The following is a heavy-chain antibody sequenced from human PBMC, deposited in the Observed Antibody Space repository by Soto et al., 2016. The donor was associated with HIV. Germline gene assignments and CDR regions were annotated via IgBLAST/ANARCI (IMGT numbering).Heavy chain of an antibody. J-gene: IGHJ6*02. CDR2: ISTNSGYT. Sequence: VQLVESGGGLVKPGGSLRLSCAASGFTFIDHYMTWIRQAPGKGLEWVSYISTNSGYTNYADSVKGRFTISRDNAKNSLYLQMNSLRAEDTAVYYCASARGVGYYYYYGMDVVGPRDHGHRLL. CDR3: ASARGVGYYYYYGMDV. D-gene: IGHD3-10*01. CDR1: GFTFIDHY. V-gene: IGHV3-11*06.